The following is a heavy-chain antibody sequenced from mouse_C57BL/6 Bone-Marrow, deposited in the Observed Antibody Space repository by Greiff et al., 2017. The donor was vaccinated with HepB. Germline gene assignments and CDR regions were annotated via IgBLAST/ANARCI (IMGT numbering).Heavy chain of an antibody. CDR2: INPNNGGT. Sequence: DVKLQESGPELVKPGASVKIPCKASGYTFTDYNMDWVKQSHGKSLEWIGDINPNNGGTIYNQKFKGKATLTVDKSSSTAYMELRSLTSEDTAVYYCARDYDYDRTWFAYWGQGTLVTVSA. CDR1: GYTFTDYN. D-gene: IGHD2-4*01. CDR3: ARDYDYDRTWFAY. V-gene: IGHV1-18*01. J-gene: IGHJ3*01.